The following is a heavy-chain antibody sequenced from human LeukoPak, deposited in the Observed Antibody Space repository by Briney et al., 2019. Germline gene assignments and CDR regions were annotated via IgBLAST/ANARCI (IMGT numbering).Heavy chain of an antibody. CDR2: ITGSGSGGST. CDR3: AKDAVAPGSSGDYFDY. V-gene: IGHV3-23*01. Sequence: GGSLRLSCTASGFTFSAYAMMWVRQAPGKGPEWVSVITGSGSGGSTYYADSVKGRFTISRDNSKNTLYLQMNSLRAEDTAVYYCAKDAVAPGSSGDYFDYWGQGALVTVSS. D-gene: IGHD3-10*01. CDR1: GFTFSAYA. J-gene: IGHJ4*02.